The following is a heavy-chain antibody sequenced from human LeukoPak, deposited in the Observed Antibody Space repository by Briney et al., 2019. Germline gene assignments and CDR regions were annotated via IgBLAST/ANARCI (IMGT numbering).Heavy chain of an antibody. Sequence: ASVKVSCKVSGYTLTELSMHWVRQAPGKGLEWMGGFDPEDGETIYAQKFQGRVTMTEDTSTDTAYMELSSLRSEDTAVYYCAKEIWPTVTIPGRTLFEYSGEGALVTVSS. CDR2: FDPEDGET. CDR3: AKEIWPTVTIPGRTLFEY. V-gene: IGHV1-24*01. D-gene: IGHD4-17*01. CDR1: GYTLTELS. J-gene: IGHJ4*02.